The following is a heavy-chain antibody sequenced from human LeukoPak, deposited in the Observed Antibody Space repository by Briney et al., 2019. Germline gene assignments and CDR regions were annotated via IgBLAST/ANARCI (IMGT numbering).Heavy chain of an antibody. Sequence: GGSLRLSCAASGFRFSNFWMSWVRQAPGKGLEWVANIKDDGSEKYYVDSVKGRFTISRDNAKNSMSLQMNSLRDEDTAVYYCARGDSRYSGSPDYWGQGTLVTVSS. V-gene: IGHV3-7*01. CDR1: GFRFSNFW. CDR3: ARGDSRYSGSPDY. CDR2: IKDDGSEK. D-gene: IGHD1-26*01. J-gene: IGHJ4*02.